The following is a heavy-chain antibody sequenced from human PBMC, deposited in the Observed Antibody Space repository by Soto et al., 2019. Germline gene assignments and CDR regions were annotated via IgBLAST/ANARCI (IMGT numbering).Heavy chain of an antibody. CDR2: SYYSGTT. V-gene: IGHV4-59*11. D-gene: IGHD3-3*01. CDR3: ARFSFYDFWSGSPPI. CDR1: GGYIRGHY. J-gene: IGHJ3*02. Sequence: SETLCLTCTVSGGYIRGHYWSWIRQPPGKGLEWIGYSYYSGTTNYNPSLKSRVTISVDTSQNQLSLKLSSVTAADTAMYYCARFSFYDFWSGSPPIWGQGTMVTVSS.